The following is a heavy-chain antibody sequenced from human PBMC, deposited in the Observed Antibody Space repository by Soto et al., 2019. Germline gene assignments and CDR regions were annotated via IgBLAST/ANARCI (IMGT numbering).Heavy chain of an antibody. J-gene: IGHJ6*02. CDR1: EFPFIHYP. Sequence: VHLLESGGGLVRPGGSLNLAFTASEFPFIHYPMSWAGQAPGRGLEWAPAVRGRGGSTKYADSVKGRFIISRDNSNSTLYLQMDSLRGEDTAVYYCAKDSTVTTSLYFYYYGFDVWGQGTTVTVSS. CDR2: VRGRGGST. V-gene: IGHV3-23*01. D-gene: IGHD4-17*01. CDR3: AKDSTVTTSLYFYYYGFDV.